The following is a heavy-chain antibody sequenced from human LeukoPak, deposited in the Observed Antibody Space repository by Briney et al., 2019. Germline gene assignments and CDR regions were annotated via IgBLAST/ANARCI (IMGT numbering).Heavy chain of an antibody. CDR2: IYHSGST. CDR3: ARYCGGDCYSFDY. V-gene: IGHV4-30-2*01. Sequence: SQTLSLTCAVSGGSISSGGYSWSWIRQPAGKGLEWIGYIYHSGSTYYNPSLKSRVTISVDRSKNQFSLKLSSVTAADTAVYYCARYCGGDCYSFDYWGQGTLVTVSS. D-gene: IGHD2-21*02. CDR1: GGSISSGGYS. J-gene: IGHJ4*02.